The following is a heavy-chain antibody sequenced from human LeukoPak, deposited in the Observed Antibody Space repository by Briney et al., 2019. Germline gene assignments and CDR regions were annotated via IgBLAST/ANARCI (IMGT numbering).Heavy chain of an antibody. CDR2: MSPNSGNT. CDR3: ARVPPLTGYYES. V-gene: IGHV1-8*02. J-gene: IGHJ5*02. Sequence: ASVKVSCKASGYTFTTYAISWVRQATGQGLEWMGWMSPNSGNTGYAQNFLGRVTMTMNTSINTAYMELSSPTSGDTAVYYCARVPPLTGYYESWGQGTVVTVSS. D-gene: IGHD3-9*01. CDR1: GYTFTTYA.